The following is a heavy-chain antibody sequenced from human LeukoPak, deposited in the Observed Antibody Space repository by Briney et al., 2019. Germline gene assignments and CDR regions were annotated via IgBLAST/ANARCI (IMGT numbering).Heavy chain of an antibody. J-gene: IGHJ4*02. V-gene: IGHV1-2*06. CDR3: AATTVTAEYYFDY. CDR2: INPNSGGT. CDR1: GYTFTGYY. Sequence: ASVKVSCKASGYTFTGYYMHWVRQAPGQGLEWMGRINPNSGGTNYAQKFQGRVTMTRDTSISTAYMELSRLRSEDTAVYHCAATTVTAEYYFDYWGQGTLVTVSS. D-gene: IGHD4-17*01.